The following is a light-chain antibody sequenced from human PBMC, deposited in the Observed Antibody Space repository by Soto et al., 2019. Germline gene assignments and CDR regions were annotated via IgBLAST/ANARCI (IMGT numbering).Light chain of an antibody. CDR1: SSDVGGYNY. V-gene: IGLV2-14*03. J-gene: IGLJ2*01. CDR2: DVS. Sequence: QSALTQPASVSGSPGQAITISCTGTSSDVGGYNYVSWYQQQPGKAPKLMLYDVSNRPSGVSNRFSGSKSGNTASLTISGLQAEDEADYYCSSYTSSSTYVLFGGGTKVTVL. CDR3: SSYTSSSTYVL.